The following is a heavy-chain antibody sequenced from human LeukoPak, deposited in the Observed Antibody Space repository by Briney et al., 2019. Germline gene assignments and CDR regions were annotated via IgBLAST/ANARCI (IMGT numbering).Heavy chain of an antibody. V-gene: IGHV1-69*04. Sequence: SVKVSCKASGGTFSRYAISWVRQAPGQGLEWMGRIIPIFGIANYAQKFQGRVTITADKSTSTAYMELSSLRSEDTAVYYCARSTPVTTPGYYYGMDVWGQGTTFTVSS. CDR2: IIPIFGIA. CDR3: ARSTPVTTPGYYYGMDV. CDR1: GGTFSRYA. J-gene: IGHJ6*02. D-gene: IGHD4-17*01.